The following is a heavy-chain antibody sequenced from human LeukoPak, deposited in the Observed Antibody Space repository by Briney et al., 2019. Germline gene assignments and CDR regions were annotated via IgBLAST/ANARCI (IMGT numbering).Heavy chain of an antibody. CDR2: ISTSGTTI. D-gene: IGHD2/OR15-2a*01. V-gene: IGHV3-48*03. CDR3: AKDSAKKYDDY. J-gene: IGHJ4*02. CDR1: GFTFSTYE. Sequence: HPGGSLRLSCAASGFTFSTYEMNWVRQAPGKGLEWVSYISTSGTTIYYADSVKGRFTISRENSKNTLYLQMNSLRAEDTAVYYCAKDSAKKYDDYWGQGTLVTVSS.